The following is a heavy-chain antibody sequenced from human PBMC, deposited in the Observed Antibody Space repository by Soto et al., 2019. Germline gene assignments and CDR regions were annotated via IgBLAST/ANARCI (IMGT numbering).Heavy chain of an antibody. V-gene: IGHV3-13*01. CDR3: ARGASGWYSSHYYYGMDV. CDR1: GFTFSSYD. Sequence: GGSLRLSCAASGFTFSSYDMHWVRQATGKGLEWVSAIGTAGDTYYPGSVKGRFTISRENAKNSLYLQMNSLRAEDTAVYYCARGASGWYSSHYYYGMDVWGQGTTVTVSS. J-gene: IGHJ6*02. CDR2: IGTAGDT. D-gene: IGHD6-19*01.